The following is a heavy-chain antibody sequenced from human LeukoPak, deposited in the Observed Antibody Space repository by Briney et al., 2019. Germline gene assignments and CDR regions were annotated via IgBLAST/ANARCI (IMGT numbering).Heavy chain of an antibody. CDR2: IRYDGSNK. Sequence: GGSLRLSCAASGFTFSRYGMHWVRQAPGKGLEWVAFIRYDGSNKYYADSVKGRFTISRDNSKNTLYLQMNSLRAEDTAVYYCVRGQLWSYYHDYWGQGTLVTVSS. D-gene: IGHD3-16*01. CDR3: VRGQLWSYYHDY. V-gene: IGHV3-30*02. CDR1: GFTFSRYG. J-gene: IGHJ4*02.